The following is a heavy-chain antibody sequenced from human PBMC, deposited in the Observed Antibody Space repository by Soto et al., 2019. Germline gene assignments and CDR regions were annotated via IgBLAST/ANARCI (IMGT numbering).Heavy chain of an antibody. CDR2: IYSGGST. Sequence: EVQLVESGGGLVQPGGSLRLSCAASGFTVSSNYMSWVRHAPGKGLEWVSVIYSGGSTYYADSVKGRFTISRDNSKNTMYLRMNSLRAEDTAVYYCARRMVAANYYYYYYGMDVWGQGTTVTVSS. D-gene: IGHD2-15*01. V-gene: IGHV3-66*01. CDR3: ARRMVAANYYYYYYGMDV. J-gene: IGHJ6*02. CDR1: GFTVSSNY.